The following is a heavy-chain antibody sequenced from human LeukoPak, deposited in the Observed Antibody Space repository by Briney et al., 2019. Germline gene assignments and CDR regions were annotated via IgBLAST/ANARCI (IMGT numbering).Heavy chain of an antibody. CDR1: GFTFNRCW. CDR3: ARARPWDSSRSYYFGMDV. D-gene: IGHD3-22*01. CDR2: INPDGRDT. J-gene: IGHJ6*02. V-gene: IGHV3-7*03. Sequence: PGGSLRLSCVVSGFTFNRCWMNWVRQAPGKGLEWVAHINPDGRDTYYVDSVKGRFSISRDSSKNTVYLQMNSLRDEDTAVYYCARARPWDSSRSYYFGMDVWGHGTTVTVSS.